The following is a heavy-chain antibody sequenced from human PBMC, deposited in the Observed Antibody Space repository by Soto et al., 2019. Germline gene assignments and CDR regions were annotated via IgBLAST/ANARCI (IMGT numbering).Heavy chain of an antibody. V-gene: IGHV1-69*01. CDR1: GGTFSSYA. J-gene: IGHJ6*02. Sequence: QVQLVKSGAEVKKPGSSVKVSCKASGGTFSSYAISWVRQAPGQGLEWMGGIIPIFGTANYPQKFQGRVTITADVSTSTAYMELSSLRSEDTAVYSCARELEDTAMDCYYYYGMDVWGQGTTVTVSS. CDR3: ARELEDTAMDCYYYYGMDV. CDR2: IIPIFGTA. D-gene: IGHD5-18*01.